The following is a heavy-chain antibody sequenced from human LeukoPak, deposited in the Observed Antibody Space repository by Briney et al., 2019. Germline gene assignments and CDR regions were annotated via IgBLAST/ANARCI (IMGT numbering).Heavy chain of an antibody. D-gene: IGHD3-10*01. Sequence: ASVKVSCKASGGTFSSYAISWVRQAPGQGLEWMGRIIPILGIANYAQKLQGRVTITADKSTSTAYMELSSLTSEDTAVYYCATLMVRGVIPPFDSWGQGTLATVSS. CDR3: ATLMVRGVIPPFDS. CDR1: GGTFSSYA. J-gene: IGHJ4*02. V-gene: IGHV1-69*04. CDR2: IIPILGIA.